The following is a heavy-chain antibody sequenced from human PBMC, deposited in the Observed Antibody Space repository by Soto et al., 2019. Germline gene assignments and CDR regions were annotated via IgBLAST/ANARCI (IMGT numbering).Heavy chain of an antibody. J-gene: IGHJ4*02. CDR3: TRTYCISSSCYDLFDY. Sequence: PSETLSLTCTVSGASISSYYWGWIRQPPGKGLEWIGYIHHSGSTNYNPSLKSRVTISLDTSKNQFSLKLSSVTAADTALYYCTRTYCISSSCYDLFDYWGQGTLVTVSS. V-gene: IGHV4-59*01. CDR1: GASISSYY. D-gene: IGHD2-2*01. CDR2: IHHSGST.